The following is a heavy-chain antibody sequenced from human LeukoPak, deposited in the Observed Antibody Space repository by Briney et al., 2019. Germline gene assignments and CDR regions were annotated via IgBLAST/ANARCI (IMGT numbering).Heavy chain of an antibody. J-gene: IGHJ4*02. V-gene: IGHV4-59*01. CDR1: GGSISSYY. CDR2: IYYSGNT. CDR3: ARGLYNWNS. Sequence: SETLSLTCTVSGGSISSYYWSWIRQPPGKGLEWIGFIYYSGNTNYNPSLKSRVTISVDTSKNQFSLKLSSVTAADTAVYYCARGLYNWNSWGQGTLVTVSS. D-gene: IGHD1-20*01.